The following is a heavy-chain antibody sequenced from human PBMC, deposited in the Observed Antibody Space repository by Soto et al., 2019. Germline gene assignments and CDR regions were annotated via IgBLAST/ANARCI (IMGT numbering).Heavy chain of an antibody. Sequence: QLQLQESGPGLVKPSETLSLTCTVSGGSISSSSYYWGWIRQPPVQGLEWIGSIYHSGSTYHSASLKSRVTLSFDTSKNQFSLKLRSVPAADTAVYYCARHSWTQLWLHFDSCAQGTLVTVSS. CDR2: IYHSGST. J-gene: IGHJ4*02. V-gene: IGHV4-39*01. D-gene: IGHD5-18*01. CDR1: GGSISSSSYY. CDR3: ARHSWTQLWLHFDS.